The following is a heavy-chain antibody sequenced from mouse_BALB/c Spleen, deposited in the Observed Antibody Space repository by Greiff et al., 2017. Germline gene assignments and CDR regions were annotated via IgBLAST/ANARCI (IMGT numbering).Heavy chain of an antibody. CDR2: IYPGNSDT. CDR1: GYTFTSYW. Sequence: EVQLQESGTVLARPGASVKMSCKASGYTFTSYWMHWVKQRPGQGLEWIGAIYPGNSDTSYNQKFKGKAKLTAVTSTSTAYMELSSLTNEDSAVYYCTRSPNYSGSSWFAYWGQGTLVTVSA. J-gene: IGHJ3*01. D-gene: IGHD1-1*01. V-gene: IGHV1-5*01. CDR3: TRSPNYSGSSWFAY.